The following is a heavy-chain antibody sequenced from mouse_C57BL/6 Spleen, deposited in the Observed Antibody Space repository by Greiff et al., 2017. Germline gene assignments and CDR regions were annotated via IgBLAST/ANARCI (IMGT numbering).Heavy chain of an antibody. CDR2: IYYSGTI. V-gene: IGHV3-5*01. Sequence: EVQLVESGPGLVKPSQTVFLTCTVTGISITTGHYRWSWIRQFPGNKLEWIGYIYYSGTITYNPSLTSRTTITRDTPKNQFFLEMNSLTAEDTATYYSARELYDGYSYYFDYWGQGTTLTVSS. J-gene: IGHJ2*01. CDR1: GISITTGHYR. CDR3: ARELYDGYSYYFDY. D-gene: IGHD2-3*01.